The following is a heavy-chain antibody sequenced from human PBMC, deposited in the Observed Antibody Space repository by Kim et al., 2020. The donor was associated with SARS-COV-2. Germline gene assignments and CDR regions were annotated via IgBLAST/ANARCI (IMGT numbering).Heavy chain of an antibody. D-gene: IGHD6-13*01. Sequence: SETLSLTCAVYGGSFSGYYWSWIRQPPGKGLEWIGEINHSGSTNYNPSLKSRVTISVDTSKNQFSLKLSSVTAADTAVYYCARGGALAAAGIVSYTFDYWGQGTLVTVSS. CDR3: ARGGALAAAGIVSYTFDY. CDR2: INHSGST. V-gene: IGHV4-34*01. J-gene: IGHJ4*02. CDR1: GGSFSGYY.